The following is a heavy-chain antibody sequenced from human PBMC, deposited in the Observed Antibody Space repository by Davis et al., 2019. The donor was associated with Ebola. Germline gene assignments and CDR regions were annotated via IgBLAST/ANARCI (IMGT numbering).Heavy chain of an antibody. V-gene: IGHV4-38-2*01. CDR2: VYHSGTT. J-gene: IGHJ5*02. CDR3: ARLITGDRRVTWFDP. Sequence: PSETLSLTCAVSGYSISSGSYWGWIRQPPGKGLAWIGSVYHSGTTYYNPSLKSRVIISVDTSKNQFSLKLSSVTATDTAVYYCARLITGDRRVTWFDPWGQGTLVTVSS. D-gene: IGHD7-27*01. CDR1: GYSISSGSY.